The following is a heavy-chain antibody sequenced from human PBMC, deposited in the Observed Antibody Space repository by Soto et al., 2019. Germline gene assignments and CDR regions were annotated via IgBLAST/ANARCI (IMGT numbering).Heavy chain of an antibody. CDR2: ISYDGSNK. CDR3: ARAGGLLLDY. V-gene: IGHV3-30-3*01. CDR1: GFTFSSYA. Sequence: QVQLVESGGGVVQPGRSLRLSCAASGFTFSSYAMHWVRQAPGKGLEWVAVISYDGSNKYYADSVKGRFTISRDISKNTLYLQMNSLGAEDTAVYYCARAGGLLLDYWGQGTLVTVSS. D-gene: IGHD2-15*01. J-gene: IGHJ4*02.